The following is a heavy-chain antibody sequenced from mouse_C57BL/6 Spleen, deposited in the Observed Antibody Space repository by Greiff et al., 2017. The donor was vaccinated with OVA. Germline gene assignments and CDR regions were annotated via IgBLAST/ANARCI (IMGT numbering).Heavy chain of an antibody. D-gene: IGHD2-2*01. J-gene: IGHJ4*01. V-gene: IGHV5-17*01. CDR2: ISSGSSTI. CDR1: GFTFSDYG. CDR3: AREGVTRRGDQDY. Sequence: DVMLVESGGGLLKPGGSLKLSCAASGFTFSDYGMHWVRQAPEKGLEWVAYISSGSSTIYYADTVKGRFTISRDNAKNTLFLQMTSLRSEDTAMYYCAREGVTRRGDQDYWGQGTSVTVSS.